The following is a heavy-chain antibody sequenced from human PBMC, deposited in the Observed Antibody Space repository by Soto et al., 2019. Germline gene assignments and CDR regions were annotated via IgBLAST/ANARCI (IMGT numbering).Heavy chain of an antibody. CDR3: ARGWVGTGSHYFRF. CDR2: IYYSGST. Sequence: SETLSLTCTVSGGSISSGDYYWSWIRQPPGKGLEWIGYIYYSGSTYYNPSLKSRVTISVDTSKNHFSLKLSSVTAADTAVYYCARGWVGTGSHYFRFWGQGTLVTVSS. J-gene: IGHJ4*02. V-gene: IGHV4-30-4*01. D-gene: IGHD3-9*01. CDR1: GGSISSGDYY.